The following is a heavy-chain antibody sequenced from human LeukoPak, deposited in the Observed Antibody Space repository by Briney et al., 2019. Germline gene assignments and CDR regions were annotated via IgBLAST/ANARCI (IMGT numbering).Heavy chain of an antibody. D-gene: IGHD4/OR15-4a*01. CDR1: GFSFSNAW. Sequence: PGGSLRLSCAASGFSFSNAWMYWVRQAPGKGLECVGRIKSKSDGGTTDSAAPVKGRFIISRDDSKNTLFLQMNSLKTEDTAVYYCTTDGAGRLGRGSPPYYLDYWGQGSLVTVSS. V-gene: IGHV3-15*01. CDR2: IKSKSDGGTT. CDR3: TTDGAGRLGRGSPPYYLDY. J-gene: IGHJ4*02.